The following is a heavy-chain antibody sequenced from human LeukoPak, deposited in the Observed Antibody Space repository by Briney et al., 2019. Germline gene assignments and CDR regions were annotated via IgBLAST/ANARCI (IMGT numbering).Heavy chain of an antibody. CDR2: IRYDGSNK. Sequence: PGGSLRLSCAASGFTFSSYGMHWVRQAPGKGLEWVAFIRYDGSNKYYADSVKGRFTISRDNSTNTLYLQMNSLRAEDTAVYYCAKDARDVDCGDPYFGYWGQGTLVTVSS. V-gene: IGHV3-30*02. J-gene: IGHJ4*02. CDR3: AKDARDVDCGDPYFGY. CDR1: GFTFSSYG. D-gene: IGHD4-17*01.